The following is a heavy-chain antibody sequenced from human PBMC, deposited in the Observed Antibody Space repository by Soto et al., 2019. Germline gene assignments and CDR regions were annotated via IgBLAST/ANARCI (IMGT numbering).Heavy chain of an antibody. Sequence: ASVKVSCKASGYAFSDYYVHWVREAPGQGLEWMGWINPSSGGTIYTQRFQGRVTMTRDTSINTVYMELSRLTSDDTAVYYCAREMGVIGAPGYTWFDPWGQGALVTVSS. CDR3: AREMGVIGAPGYTWFDP. J-gene: IGHJ5*02. CDR1: GYAFSDYY. V-gene: IGHV1-2*02. D-gene: IGHD1-26*01. CDR2: INPSSGGT.